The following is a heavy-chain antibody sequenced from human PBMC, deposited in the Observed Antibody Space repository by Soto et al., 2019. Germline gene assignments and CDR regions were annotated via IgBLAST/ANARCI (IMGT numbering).Heavy chain of an antibody. J-gene: IGHJ4*02. D-gene: IGHD1-1*01. CDR3: AKVSPEINWNDFDY. CDR2: ISGSGDTT. V-gene: IGHV3-23*01. Sequence: RQDPGKGLEWVSIISGSGDTTFYADSVKGRFTISRDNSKNTLYLQMNSLRAEDTALYHRAKVSPEINWNDFDYWGQRTPVTVSS.